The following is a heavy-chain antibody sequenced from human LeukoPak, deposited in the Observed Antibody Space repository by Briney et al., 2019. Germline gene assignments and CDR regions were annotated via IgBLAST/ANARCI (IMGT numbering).Heavy chain of an antibody. Sequence: GGSLRLSCAASGFTFSSYSMNWVRQAPGKGLEWVSSISSSSSYIYYADSVKGRFTISRDNAKNSLYLQMNSLRAEDTAVYYCAILSYSGYDRSRGGIELFDYWGQGTLVTVSS. D-gene: IGHD5-12*01. J-gene: IGHJ4*02. CDR2: ISSSSSYI. V-gene: IGHV3-21*01. CDR3: AILSYSGYDRSRGGIELFDY. CDR1: GFTFSSYS.